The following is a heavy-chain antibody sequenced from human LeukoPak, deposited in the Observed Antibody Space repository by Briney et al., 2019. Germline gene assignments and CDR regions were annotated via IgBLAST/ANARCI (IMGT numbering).Heavy chain of an antibody. CDR1: GGTFISYA. V-gene: IGHV1-69*13. Sequence: SVKVSCKASGGTFISYAISWVREATAQGLEWMGGIIPIFGTANYAQKFQGRVTITADESTSTAYMELSSLRSEDTAVYYCAREGYHDAFDIWGQGTMVTVSS. CDR2: IIPIFGTA. CDR3: AREGYHDAFDI. D-gene: IGHD2-2*01. J-gene: IGHJ3*02.